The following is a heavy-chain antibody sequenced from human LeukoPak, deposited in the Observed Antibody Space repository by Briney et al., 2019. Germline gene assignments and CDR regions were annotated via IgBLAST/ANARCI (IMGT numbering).Heavy chain of an antibody. CDR2: GYHIGST. CDR1: GYSISSGYY. D-gene: IGHD2/OR15-2a*01. Sequence: SETLSLTCTVSGYSISSGYYWGWIRQPPGKGLEWIGSGYHIGSTNYNPSLQSRVTISMDTSKSQVSLRLRSVTAADTAVYYCARVVSSVYYYMDVWGKGTSVTVSS. J-gene: IGHJ6*03. V-gene: IGHV4-38-2*02. CDR3: ARVVSSVYYYMDV.